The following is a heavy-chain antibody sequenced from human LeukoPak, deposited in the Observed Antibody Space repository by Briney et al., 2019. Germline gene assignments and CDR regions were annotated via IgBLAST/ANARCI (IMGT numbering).Heavy chain of an antibody. Sequence: GGSLRLSCAASGFTFSSYGMHWVRQAPGKGLEWVSNIKQDGSEKYYVDSVKGRFTISRDNAKNSLYLQMNSLRAEDTAVYYCARALLGGYGSGSLQGSAPNYWGQGTLVTVSS. CDR2: IKQDGSEK. V-gene: IGHV3-7*01. D-gene: IGHD3-10*01. CDR3: ARALLGGYGSGSLQGSAPNY. CDR1: GFTFSSYG. J-gene: IGHJ4*02.